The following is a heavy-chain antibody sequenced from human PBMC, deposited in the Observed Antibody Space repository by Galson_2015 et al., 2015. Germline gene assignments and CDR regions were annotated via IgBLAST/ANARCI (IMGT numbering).Heavy chain of an antibody. CDR2: ISSSGSTI. CDR1: GFTFSSYE. J-gene: IGHJ4*02. Sequence: SLRLSCAASGFTFSSYEMNWVRQAPGKGLEWVSYISSSGSTIYYADSVKGRFTISRDNAKNSLYLQMNSLRAEDTAVYYCVRYPQGLDRGDYWGQGTLVTVSS. D-gene: IGHD6-19*01. V-gene: IGHV3-48*03. CDR3: VRYPQGLDRGDY.